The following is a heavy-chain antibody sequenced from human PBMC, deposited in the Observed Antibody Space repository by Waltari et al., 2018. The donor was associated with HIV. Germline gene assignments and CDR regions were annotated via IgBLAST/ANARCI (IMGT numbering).Heavy chain of an antibody. CDR1: NGYITHYY. V-gene: IGHV4-59*01. Sequence: QVQLQESGPGLVKPSETLSLTCNVSNGYITHYYWSWIRQPPGKGLEWIGYIFYKGGTSVNPSLKSRLTLSIDMFTSQLSLRLTSVTAADTAVYYCASVGGDAYTSGRFFDFWGRGTLVTVSS. D-gene: IGHD3-16*01. J-gene: IGHJ4*02. CDR2: IFYKGGT. CDR3: ASVGGDAYTSGRFFDF.